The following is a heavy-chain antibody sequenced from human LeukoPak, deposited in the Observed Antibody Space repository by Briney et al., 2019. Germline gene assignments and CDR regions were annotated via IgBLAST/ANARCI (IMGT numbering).Heavy chain of an antibody. CDR1: GFTFSNYW. V-gene: IGHV3-7*03. CDR3: ASRPG. Sequence: GGSLRLSCAASGFTFSNYWMNWVRQAPGKGLEWVANIKENGSVKYYVDSVKGRVTVTRDNAKNSLYLQLNSLRVEDTAVYYCASRPGWGQGTLVTVSS. CDR2: IKENGSVK. J-gene: IGHJ4*02.